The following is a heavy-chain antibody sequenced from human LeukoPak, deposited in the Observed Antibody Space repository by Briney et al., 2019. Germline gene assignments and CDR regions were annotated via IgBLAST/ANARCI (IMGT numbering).Heavy chain of an antibody. V-gene: IGHV5-51*01. CDR1: GYSFTSYW. J-gene: IGHJ4*02. CDR2: IYPGDSDT. Sequence: GESLKISCKGSGYSFTSYWIGWVRQMPGKGLEWMGFIYPGDSDTRYSPSFQGQVTISADKSISTAYLQWSSLKASDTAMHYCARLIATYCSSTSCYEDSFGYYFDYWGQGTLVTVSS. CDR3: ARLIATYCSSTSCYEDSFGYYFDY. D-gene: IGHD2-2*01.